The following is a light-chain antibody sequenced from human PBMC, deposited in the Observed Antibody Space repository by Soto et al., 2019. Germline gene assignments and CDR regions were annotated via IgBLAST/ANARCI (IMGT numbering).Light chain of an antibody. V-gene: IGKV3-20*01. Sequence: ETVLTQSPGTLYFSPVQRATLSCSAIRSVPNSHVAWYQQSRGLPPRLLIYGASNRATGIPDRFSGSGSGADFTLTISRLEPEDFAVYFCQQYGNSPPGTFGQGTRLEIK. CDR2: GAS. CDR3: QQYGNSPPGT. J-gene: IGKJ5*01. CDR1: RSVPNSH.